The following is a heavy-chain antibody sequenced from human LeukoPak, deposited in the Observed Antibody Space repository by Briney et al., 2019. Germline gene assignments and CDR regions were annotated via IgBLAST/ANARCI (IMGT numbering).Heavy chain of an antibody. D-gene: IGHD3-3*01. CDR3: ARVGNDFWSGPISGYMDV. Sequence: TGGSLRLSCAASGFTFSSYSMNWVSQTPGKGLDWVSSISSSSSYIYYADSVKGRFTISRDNAKNSLYLQMNSLRAEDTAVYYCARVGNDFWSGPISGYMDVWGKGTTVTASS. CDR1: GFTFSSYS. V-gene: IGHV3-21*01. J-gene: IGHJ6*03. CDR2: ISSSSSYI.